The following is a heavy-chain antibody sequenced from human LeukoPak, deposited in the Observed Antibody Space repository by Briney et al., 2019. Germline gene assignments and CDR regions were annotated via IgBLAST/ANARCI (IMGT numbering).Heavy chain of an antibody. J-gene: IGHJ3*02. CDR1: GFTFSLYA. D-gene: IGHD6-6*01. Sequence: GGSLRLSCAASGFTFSLYAMSWVRQAPGKGLEWVSYISSSSTIYYADSVKGRFTISRDSAKTSLFLQMNSLRDEDTAVYYCARAYSSSSGRDAFDSWGLGTLVTVSS. CDR2: ISSSSTI. CDR3: ARAYSSSSGRDAFDS. V-gene: IGHV3-48*02.